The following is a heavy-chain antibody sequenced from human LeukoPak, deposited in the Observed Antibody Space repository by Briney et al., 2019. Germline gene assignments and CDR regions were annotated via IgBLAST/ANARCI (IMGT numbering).Heavy chain of an antibody. J-gene: IGHJ4*02. CDR1: GYTFTSYD. CDR3: ARRLTMVRGGVGY. V-gene: IGHV1-8*01. CDR2: MNPNNGNT. Sequence: ASVKVSCKASGYTFTSYDINWVRQATGQGLEWMGWMNPNNGNTGYAQKFQGRVTMTRNTSISTAYMELSSLRSEDTAVYYCARRLTMVRGGVGYWGQGTLVTVSS. D-gene: IGHD3-10*01.